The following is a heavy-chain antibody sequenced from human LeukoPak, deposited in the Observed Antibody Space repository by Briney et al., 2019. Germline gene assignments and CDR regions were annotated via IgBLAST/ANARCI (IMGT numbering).Heavy chain of an antibody. CDR1: GYTFTSYG. Sequence: ASVKVSCKASGYTFTSYGINWVRQAPGQGLEWMGWISVYNGNTNYGQKLQGRVTMTTDTSTSTAYMELRSLRSDDTAVYYCARELGSSGWYPLDYWGQGTLVTVSS. V-gene: IGHV1-18*01. CDR3: ARELGSSGWYPLDY. D-gene: IGHD6-19*01. CDR2: ISVYNGNT. J-gene: IGHJ4*02.